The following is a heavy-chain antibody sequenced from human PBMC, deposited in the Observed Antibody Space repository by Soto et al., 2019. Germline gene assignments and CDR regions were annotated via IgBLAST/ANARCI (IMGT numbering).Heavy chain of an antibody. D-gene: IGHD3-10*01. Sequence: SETLSLTCAVYVGSFSGYYWSWIRQPPGKGLEWIGEINHSGSTNYNPSLKSRVTISVDTSKNQFSLKLSSVTAADTAVYYCARSLYYYGSGRMYYYYYYMDVWGKGTTVTVSS. CDR2: INHSGST. V-gene: IGHV4-34*01. J-gene: IGHJ6*03. CDR1: VGSFSGYY. CDR3: ARSLYYYGSGRMYYYYYYMDV.